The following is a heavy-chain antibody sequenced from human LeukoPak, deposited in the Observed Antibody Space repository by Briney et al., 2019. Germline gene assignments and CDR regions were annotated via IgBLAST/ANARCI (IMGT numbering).Heavy chain of an antibody. V-gene: IGHV3-30*18. CDR2: ISYDGSNK. J-gene: IGHJ1*01. CDR3: AKDGQAYCSSTSCYRGYFQH. Sequence: PGGSLRLSCAASGFTFSSYGMHWVRQAPGKGLEWVAVISYDGSNKYYADSVKGRFTISRDNSKNTLYLQMNSLRAEDTAVYYCAKDGQAYCSSTSCYRGYFQHWGQGTLVTVSS. CDR1: GFTFSSYG. D-gene: IGHD2-2*01.